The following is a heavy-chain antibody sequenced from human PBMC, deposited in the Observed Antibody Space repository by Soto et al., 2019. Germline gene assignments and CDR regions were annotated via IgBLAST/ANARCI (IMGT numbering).Heavy chain of an antibody. V-gene: IGHV1-18*01. CDR3: AREDSGASGDI. Sequence: GASVKVSCKASGYTFTTYDISWVRQATGQGLEWMGWMNPYSGNTNYAQKLRGRVTMTTDTSTSTAYMELRSLRSDDTAVYYCAREDSGASGDIWGQGTMVTVSS. J-gene: IGHJ3*02. CDR2: MNPYSGNT. CDR1: GYTFTTYD. D-gene: IGHD2-15*01.